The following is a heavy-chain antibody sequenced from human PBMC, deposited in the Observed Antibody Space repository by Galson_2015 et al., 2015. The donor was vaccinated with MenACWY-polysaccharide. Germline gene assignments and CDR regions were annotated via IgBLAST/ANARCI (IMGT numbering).Heavy chain of an antibody. CDR1: GYSFSSYD. CDR3: ARGGKYYYDSSGYLNWFDP. V-gene: IGHV1-8*01. J-gene: IGHJ5*02. D-gene: IGHD3-22*01. Sequence: SVKVSCKASGYSFSSYDINWVRQTPGQGLEWMGWMNHNSGNTGYAQKFQGRVTMTRNTSISIAYMELSSLRSEDTAVYYCARGGKYYYDSSGYLNWFDPWGQGTLVTVSS. CDR2: MNHNSGNT.